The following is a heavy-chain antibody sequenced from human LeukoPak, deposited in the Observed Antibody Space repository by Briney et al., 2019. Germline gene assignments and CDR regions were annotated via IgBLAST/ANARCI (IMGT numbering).Heavy chain of an antibody. CDR2: INPNSGGT. Sequence: GASVKVSCKASGYIFTGYYMHWVRQAPGQGLEWMGWINPNSGGTNYAQKFQGRVTMSTDTSMSTAYMELSRLTSDDTAVYYCARAGGRSWFDPWGQGTLVTVSS. CDR1: GYIFTGYY. J-gene: IGHJ5*02. CDR3: ARAGGRSWFDP. V-gene: IGHV1-2*02.